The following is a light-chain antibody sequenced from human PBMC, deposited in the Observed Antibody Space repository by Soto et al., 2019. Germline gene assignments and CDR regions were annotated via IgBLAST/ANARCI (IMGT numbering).Light chain of an antibody. V-gene: IGKV3-11*02. CDR3: QQRRNWPPRLT. J-gene: IGKJ3*01. CDR2: DAS. Sequence: EIVLTQSPATLSLSPGERATLSCRASQSVSSYLAWYQQKPGQAPRLLIYDASNRATGIPARFSGSGSGRHFNLTISSLESEDLSVDYWQQRRNWPPRLTFGPGTKVDIK. CDR1: QSVSSY.